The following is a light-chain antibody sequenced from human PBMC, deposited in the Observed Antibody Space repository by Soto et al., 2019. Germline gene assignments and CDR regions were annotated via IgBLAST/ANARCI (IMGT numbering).Light chain of an antibody. CDR1: QSVSTN. CDR2: GAS. Sequence: DIVMAQSPAPLSVCPGARATLSCRASQSVSTNVAWYQQIPGQIPRLLIYGASARATGIPVRFSGSGSGTEFTLTISSLQSEDFAVYYCHQYDDGPYTFGQGTKVDIK. CDR3: HQYDDGPYT. J-gene: IGKJ2*01. V-gene: IGKV3-15*01.